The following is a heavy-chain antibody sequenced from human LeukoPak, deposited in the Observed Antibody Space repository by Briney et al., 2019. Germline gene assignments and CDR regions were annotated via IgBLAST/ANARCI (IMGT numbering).Heavy chain of an antibody. CDR2: IYYTGST. J-gene: IGHJ4*02. Sequence: RGWIRQPPGKGLEWIGSIYYTGSTYDNPSLKSRVTISVDTSKNQFSLKLSSMTAADTAVYYCARRGGSGRAFDYWGQGTLVTVSS. D-gene: IGHD1-26*01. V-gene: IGHV4-39*01. CDR3: ARRGGSGRAFDY.